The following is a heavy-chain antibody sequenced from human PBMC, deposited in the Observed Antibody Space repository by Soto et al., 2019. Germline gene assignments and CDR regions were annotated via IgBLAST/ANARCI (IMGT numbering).Heavy chain of an antibody. V-gene: IGHV4-59*01. CDR3: ARDSSGSRSFHAWFDP. CDR1: GGSISSYH. CDR2: IYYSGST. J-gene: IGHJ5*02. Sequence: SETLSLTCTVSGGSISSYHWSWIRQPPGKGLEWIGYIYYSGSTNYNPSLKSRVTISVDTSKNQFSLKLSSVTAADTAVYYCARDSSGSRSFHAWFDPWGQGTLVTVS. D-gene: IGHD3-10*01.